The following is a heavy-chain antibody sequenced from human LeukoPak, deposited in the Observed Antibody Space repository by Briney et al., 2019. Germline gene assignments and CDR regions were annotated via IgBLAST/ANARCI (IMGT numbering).Heavy chain of an antibody. V-gene: IGHV3-21*01. CDR2: ISSSSSYI. CDR3: ARDRLRFGDV. CDR1: GFTFGSYS. Sequence: PGGSLRLSCAASGFTFGSYSMNWVRQAPGKGLEWVSSISSSSSYIYYADSVKGRFTISRDNSKNTLYLQMDSLRAEDTAVYYCARDRLRFGDVWGQGTTVTVSS. J-gene: IGHJ6*02. D-gene: IGHD3-3*01.